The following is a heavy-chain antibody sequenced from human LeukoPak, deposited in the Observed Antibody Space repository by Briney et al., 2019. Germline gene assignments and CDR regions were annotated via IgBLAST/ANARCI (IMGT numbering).Heavy chain of an antibody. CDR3: ARGSLDYDSSGYYSPEEYFQH. CDR2: IYYSGST. Sequence: SETLSLTCTVSGGSISSYYWSWIRQPPGKGLEWIGYIYYSGSTNYNPSLKSRVTMSVDTSKNQFSLKLSSVTAADTAVYYCARGSLDYDSSGYYSPEEYFQHWGQGTLVTVSS. J-gene: IGHJ1*01. D-gene: IGHD3-22*01. CDR1: GGSISSYY. V-gene: IGHV4-59*01.